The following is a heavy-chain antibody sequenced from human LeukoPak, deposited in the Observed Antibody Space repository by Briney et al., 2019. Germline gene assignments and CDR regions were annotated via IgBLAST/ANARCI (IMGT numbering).Heavy chain of an antibody. D-gene: IGHD2-2*01. J-gene: IGHJ4*02. CDR2: ISGSGGST. CDR1: GFTFSSYA. CDR3: AKGTVGYCSSTSCYPDY. V-gene: IGHV3-23*01. Sequence: PGGSLRLSCAASGFTFSSYAMSCVRQAPGKGLERVSAISGSGGSTYYADSVKGRFTISGDNSKNTLYLQMNSLRAEDTAVYYCAKGTVGYCSSTSCYPDYWGQGTLVTVSS.